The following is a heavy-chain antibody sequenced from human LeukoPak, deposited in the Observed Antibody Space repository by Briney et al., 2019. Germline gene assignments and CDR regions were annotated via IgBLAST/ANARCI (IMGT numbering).Heavy chain of an antibody. CDR1: GYTFTSYG. V-gene: IGHV1-18*01. D-gene: IGHD3-22*01. CDR2: ISAYNGNT. J-gene: IGHJ4*02. CDR3: ARRLDSYYDSSGYYSY. Sequence: ASVKVSCKASGYTFTSYGISWVRQAPGQGLEWMGWISAYNGNTNYAQKLQGRVTMTTDTSTSTAYMELRSLRSDDTAVYYCARRLDSYYDSSGYYSYWGQGTLVTVSS.